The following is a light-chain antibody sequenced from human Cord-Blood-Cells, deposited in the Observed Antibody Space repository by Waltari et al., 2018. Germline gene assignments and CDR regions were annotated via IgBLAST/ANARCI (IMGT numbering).Light chain of an antibody. CDR3: QQSYSTPPWT. CDR2: AAS. CDR1: QSISSY. Sequence: DIQMTQSPSSLSASVGDRVTTTCRASQSISSYLNCYQQKPGKAPKLLICAASSLQSGVPSRFSGSGSGTDFTLTISSLQPEDFATYYCQQSYSTPPWTFGQGTKLEIK. V-gene: IGKV1-39*01. J-gene: IGKJ2*02.